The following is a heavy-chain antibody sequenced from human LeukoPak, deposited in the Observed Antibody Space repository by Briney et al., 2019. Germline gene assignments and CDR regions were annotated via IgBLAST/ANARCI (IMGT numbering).Heavy chain of an antibody. CDR3: AKSLSGGGYYFEY. J-gene: IGHJ4*02. CDR1: GFTFSNYA. V-gene: IGHV3-23*01. CDR2: ISDSGGST. Sequence: PEGSLRLSCAASGFTFSNYAMTWVRQAPGKGLEWVSGISDSGGSTYYADSVKGRFTISRDNSKNTLYLQMNSLRAEDTAVYYCAKSLSGGGYYFEYWGRGTLVTVSS. D-gene: IGHD3-10*01.